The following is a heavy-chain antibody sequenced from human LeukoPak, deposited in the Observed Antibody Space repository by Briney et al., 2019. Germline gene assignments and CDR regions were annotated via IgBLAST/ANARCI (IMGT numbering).Heavy chain of an antibody. V-gene: IGHV4-34*01. J-gene: IGHJ4*02. Sequence: PSETLSLTCAVYGGSFSGYYWSWIRQPPGKGLEWIGEITHSGSTNYNPSLESRVTISLDTSKTQFSLKLTSVTAADTAVYYCARDRFPGIAVPGTFPLDYWGQGTLVTVSS. D-gene: IGHD6-19*01. CDR2: ITHSGST. CDR1: GGSFSGYY. CDR3: ARDRFPGIAVPGTFPLDY.